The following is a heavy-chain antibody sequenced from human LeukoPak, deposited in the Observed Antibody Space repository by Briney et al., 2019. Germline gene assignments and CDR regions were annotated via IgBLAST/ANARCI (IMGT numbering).Heavy chain of an antibody. V-gene: IGHV4-34*01. J-gene: IGHJ4*02. CDR2: INHSGST. CDR3: ARGSDTAAGLY. Sequence: SETLSLTCAVYGGSFSGYYWSWIRQPPGKGLEWIGEINHSGSTNYNPSLRSRVSISVDSSKNQFSLKVSSVTAADTAVYYCARGSDTAAGLYWGQGTLVTVSS. CDR1: GGSFSGYY. D-gene: IGHD6-13*01.